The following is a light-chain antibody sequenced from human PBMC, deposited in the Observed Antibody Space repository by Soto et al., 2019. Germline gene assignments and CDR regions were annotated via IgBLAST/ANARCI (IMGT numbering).Light chain of an antibody. CDR1: TSNIGTFY. J-gene: IGLJ1*01. CDR2: LGA. V-gene: IGLV1-47*02. Sequence: QAVLTQPPSASSTPGQTVAISCSGSTSNIGTFYVYWYQHLPGTAPKLLIYLGAQRASGVSDRFSGSKSGTSASLAINGLRSYDEADYYCAAWDDNLNAYVFGSGTKLTVL. CDR3: AAWDDNLNAYV.